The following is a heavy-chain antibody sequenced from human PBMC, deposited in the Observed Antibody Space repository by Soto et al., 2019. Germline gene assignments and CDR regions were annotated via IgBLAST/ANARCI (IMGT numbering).Heavy chain of an antibody. CDR1: GFTFSSYW. V-gene: IGHV3-74*01. CDR2: INSDGSST. Sequence: GGSLRLSCAASGFTFSSYWMHWVRQAPGKGLVWVSRINSDGSSTSYADSVKGRFTISRDNAKNTLYLQMNSLRAEDTAVYYCARGAPRFYYYGMDVWGQGTTVTVSS. CDR3: ARGAPRFYYYGMDV. J-gene: IGHJ6*02. D-gene: IGHD3-3*01.